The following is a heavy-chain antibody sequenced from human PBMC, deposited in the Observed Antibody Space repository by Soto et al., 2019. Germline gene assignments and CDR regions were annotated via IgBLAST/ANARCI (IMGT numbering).Heavy chain of an antibody. CDR3: ARGGIAARDGGYYYYGMDV. D-gene: IGHD6-6*01. V-gene: IGHV1-18*04. CDR1: GYTFTSYG. Sequence: ASVKVSCKASGYTFTSYGISWVRQPPGQGLEWMGWISAYNGNTNYAQKLQGRVTMTTDTSTSTAYMELRSLRSDDTAVYYCARGGIAARDGGYYYYGMDVWGQGTTVTVSS. CDR2: ISAYNGNT. J-gene: IGHJ6*02.